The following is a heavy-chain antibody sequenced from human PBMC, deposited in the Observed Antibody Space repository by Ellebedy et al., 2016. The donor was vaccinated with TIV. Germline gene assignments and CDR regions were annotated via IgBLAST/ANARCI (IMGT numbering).Heavy chain of an antibody. Sequence: ASVKVSCXASGYTFTGYYMHWVRQAPGQGLEWMGWISGYTGKTNYAQRVQDRVTMTTDTSTNTAYMELRSLRSDDTAVYYCARDGSRYDFWSGHRRFDPWGQGTLVTVSS. CDR3: ARDGSRYDFWSGHRRFDP. CDR1: GYTFTGYY. J-gene: IGHJ5*02. D-gene: IGHD3-3*01. CDR2: ISGYTGKT. V-gene: IGHV1-18*04.